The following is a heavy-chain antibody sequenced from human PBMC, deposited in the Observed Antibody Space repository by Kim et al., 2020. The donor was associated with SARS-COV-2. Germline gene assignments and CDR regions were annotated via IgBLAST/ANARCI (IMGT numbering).Heavy chain of an antibody. J-gene: IGHJ4*02. D-gene: IGHD6-19*01. CDR3: ARDGGAVAGAFDY. V-gene: IGHV4-59*01. Sequence: YNPSLKSRVTISVDTSKNQFSLKLSSVTAADTAVYYCARDGGAVAGAFDYWGQGTLVTVSS.